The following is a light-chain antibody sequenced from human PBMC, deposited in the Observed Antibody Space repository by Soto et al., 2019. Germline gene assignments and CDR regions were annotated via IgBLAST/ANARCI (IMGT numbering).Light chain of an antibody. CDR1: SSDVGGYNY. J-gene: IGLJ1*01. V-gene: IGLV2-8*01. CDR3: SSKAGSNNV. CDR2: EVS. Sequence: QSALTQPPSASGSPGQSVTISCTGTSSDVGGYNYVSWYQQHPGKAPKLMIYEVSKRPSGVPDRFSGSKSGNTASLTVSGPQAEDEAYYYRSSKAGSNNVLGTGTKVTVL.